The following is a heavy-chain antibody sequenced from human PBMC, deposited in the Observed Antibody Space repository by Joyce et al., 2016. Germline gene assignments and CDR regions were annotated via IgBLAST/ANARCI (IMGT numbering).Heavy chain of an antibody. Sequence: EVQLLESGGALVQPGGSLRLSCAASGFTFESYAMTWLRQAPGKGLEWVSGIYGNGRDTFYVDSVKGRFSISRDNSKNTLYLQMNSLRAEDTAVYYCARTPQGTGWCFDFWGQGTLATVSS. CDR2: IYGNGRDT. J-gene: IGHJ4*02. V-gene: IGHV3-23*01. CDR1: GFTFESYA. D-gene: IGHD6-19*01. CDR3: ARTPQGTGWCFDF.